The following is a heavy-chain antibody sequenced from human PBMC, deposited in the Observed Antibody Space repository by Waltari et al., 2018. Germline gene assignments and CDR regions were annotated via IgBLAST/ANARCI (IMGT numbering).Heavy chain of an antibody. CDR1: GYTFTSYD. V-gene: IGHV1-8*03. J-gene: IGHJ3*02. CDR2: MNPNSGNT. D-gene: IGHD2-15*01. CDR3: ARGPRGGSGRVFDI. Sequence: HLFQSFSEVKKPGASVKVSCKASGYTFTSYDINWVRQATGQGLEWMGWMNPNSGNTGYAQKFQGRVTITRNTSISTAYMELSSLRSEDTAVYYCARGPRGGSGRVFDIWGQGTMVTVSS.